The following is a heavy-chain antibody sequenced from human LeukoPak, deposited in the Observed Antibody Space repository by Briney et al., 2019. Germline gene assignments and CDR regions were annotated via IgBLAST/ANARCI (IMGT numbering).Heavy chain of an antibody. D-gene: IGHD6-19*01. CDR3: ARGRSSGWYRAFDI. V-gene: IGHV3-64*01. CDR1: GFTFSSYA. CDR2: ISSNGGST. J-gene: IGHJ3*02. Sequence: HPGGSLRLSCAASGFTFSSYAMHWVRQAPGKGLEYVPAISSNGGSTYYANSVKGRFTISRDNSKNTLYLQMGSLRAEDMAVYYCARGRSSGWYRAFDIWGQGTMVTVSS.